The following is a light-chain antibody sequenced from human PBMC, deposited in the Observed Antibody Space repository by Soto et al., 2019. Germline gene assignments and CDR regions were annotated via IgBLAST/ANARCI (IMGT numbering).Light chain of an antibody. V-gene: IGLV2-14*01. CDR2: DVS. CDR3: SSYTSSTTLL. CDR1: GSDLGGYNY. Sequence: QSALTQPASVSGSPGQSITISCTGTGSDLGGYNYVSWYQQHPGKAPKLMIYDVSNRPSGVSNRFSGSKSGNTASLTISGRQAEDEADYYCSSYTSSTTLLFGGGTKVTVL. J-gene: IGLJ2*01.